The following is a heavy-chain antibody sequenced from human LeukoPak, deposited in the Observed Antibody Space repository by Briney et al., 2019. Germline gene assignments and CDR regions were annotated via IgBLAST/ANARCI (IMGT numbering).Heavy chain of an antibody. Sequence: ASVKVSCKASGGTFSSYAISWVRQAPGQGLEWMGGIIPIFGTANYAQKFQGRVTITADESTSTAYMELSSLRSEDTAVYYCARGGSGYCSGGSCYSLREYYFDYWGQGTLVTVSS. V-gene: IGHV1-69*13. J-gene: IGHJ4*02. CDR3: ARGGSGYCSGGSCYSLREYYFDY. CDR2: IIPIFGTA. D-gene: IGHD2-15*01. CDR1: GGTFSSYA.